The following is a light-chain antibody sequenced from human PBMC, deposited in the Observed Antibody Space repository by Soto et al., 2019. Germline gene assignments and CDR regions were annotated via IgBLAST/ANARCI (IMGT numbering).Light chain of an antibody. CDR2: SAS. Sequence: DIQMTQSPSSLSASVGDRVTITCRASQGISNYLAWFQQKPGKVPKLLIFSASTLRSGVPSRFSGSGSGTDFTLTISSLQPEDVAIYYCQQYNSAPRTFGQGTKVEIK. CDR1: QGISNY. J-gene: IGKJ1*01. V-gene: IGKV1-27*01. CDR3: QQYNSAPRT.